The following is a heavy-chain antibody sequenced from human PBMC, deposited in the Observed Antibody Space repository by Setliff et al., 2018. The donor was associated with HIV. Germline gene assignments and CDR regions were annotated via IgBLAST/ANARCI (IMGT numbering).Heavy chain of an antibody. CDR2: IDHSGNI. Sequence: SETLSLTCAVYGESFNDYYWTWIRQPPGKGLEWIGEIDHSGNIKYHASLKSRVTISKDTSKNQISLKLRSVTAADTAVYYCARGLNYYGSGSYLPLGYWGQVTLVTVSS. J-gene: IGHJ4*02. CDR3: ARGLNYYGSGSYLPLGY. CDR1: GESFNDYY. D-gene: IGHD3-10*01. V-gene: IGHV4-34*01.